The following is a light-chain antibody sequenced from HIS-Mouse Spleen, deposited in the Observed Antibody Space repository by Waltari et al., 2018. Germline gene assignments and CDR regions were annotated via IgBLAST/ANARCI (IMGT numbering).Light chain of an antibody. Sequence: EIVLTQSPVTLSLSPGERATLYCRASQSVSSYLAWYQQKPGQAPRLPIYHASNRATGIPARFSGSGSGTDFTLTISSLEPEDFAVYYCQQRSNWPPLTFGGGTKVEIK. CDR3: QQRSNWPPLT. J-gene: IGKJ4*01. CDR1: QSVSSY. V-gene: IGKV3-11*01. CDR2: HAS.